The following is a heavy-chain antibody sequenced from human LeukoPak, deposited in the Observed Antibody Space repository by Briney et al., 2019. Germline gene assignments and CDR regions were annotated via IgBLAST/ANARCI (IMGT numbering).Heavy chain of an antibody. D-gene: IGHD3-10*01. CDR2: MQPCSGNT. V-gene: IGHV1-8*01. J-gene: IGHJ4*02. CDR1: GYTFSIYD. CDR3: ARGRGLLWFYFDY. Sequence: ASVKVSCKASGYTFSIYDINWVRQAPGQGLEWLACMQPCSGNTGYAQKFQGRVTITRNTSISTAYMELSSLRSEDTAVYYCARGRGLLWFYFDYWGQGTLVTVSS.